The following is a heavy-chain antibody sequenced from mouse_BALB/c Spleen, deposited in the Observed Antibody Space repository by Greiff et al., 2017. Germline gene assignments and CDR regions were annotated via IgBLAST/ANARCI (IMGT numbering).Heavy chain of an antibody. J-gene: IGHJ3*01. CDR2: INPGSGGT. Sequence: QVQLKQSGAELVRPGTSVKVSCKASGYAFTNYLIEWVKQRPGQGLEWIGVINPGSGGTNYNEKFKGKATLTADKSSSTAYMQLSSLTSDDSAVYFCAREDGNYLIAYWGQGTLVTVSA. CDR3: AREDGNYLIAY. V-gene: IGHV1-54*03. D-gene: IGHD2-1*01. CDR1: GYAFTNYL.